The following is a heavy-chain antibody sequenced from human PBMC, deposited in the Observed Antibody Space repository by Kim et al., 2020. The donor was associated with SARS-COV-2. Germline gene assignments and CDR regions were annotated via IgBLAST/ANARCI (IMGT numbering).Heavy chain of an antibody. V-gene: IGHV3-33*01. J-gene: IGHJ6*02. CDR1: GFTFSSYG. CDR2: IWYDGSNK. D-gene: IGHD3-9*01. CDR3: ARRGFDWLWSYYGMDV. Sequence: GGSLRLSCAASGFTFSSYGMHWVRQAPGKGLEWVAVIWYDGSNKYYADSVKGRFTISRDNSKNTLYLQMNSLRAEDTAVYYCARRGFDWLWSYYGMDVWGQGTTVTVSS.